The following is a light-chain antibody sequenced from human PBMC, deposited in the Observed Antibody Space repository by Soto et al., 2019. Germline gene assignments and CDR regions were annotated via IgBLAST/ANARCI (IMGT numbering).Light chain of an antibody. Sequence: EIVLTQSPGTLSLSPGERATLSCRASQSVSSSYLAWYQQKPGQAPRLLIYGASSRDKGIPDTFSGSGSGTDFNLTISRLEPEDFAVYYCQQYGSSPLVTFGQGTRLQIK. V-gene: IGKV3-20*01. CDR2: GAS. CDR3: QQYGSSPLVT. CDR1: QSVSSSY. J-gene: IGKJ5*01.